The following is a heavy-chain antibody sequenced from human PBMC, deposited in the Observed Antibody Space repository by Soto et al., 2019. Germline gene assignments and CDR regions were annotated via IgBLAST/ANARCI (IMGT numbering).Heavy chain of an antibody. CDR1: GFTVSDYY. CDR3: ARSGDNYNVLDY. Sequence: QVQLVESGGGLVKPGGSLRLSCAASGFTVSDYYMSWIRQAPGKGLEWLSYSSNSGTYTRYADSVKGRFSISRDNAKNSLYLQINSLRGEDMATYYCARSGDNYNVLDYWGQGTPVTVSS. V-gene: IGHV3-11*06. CDR2: SSNSGTYT. D-gene: IGHD3-10*02. J-gene: IGHJ4*02.